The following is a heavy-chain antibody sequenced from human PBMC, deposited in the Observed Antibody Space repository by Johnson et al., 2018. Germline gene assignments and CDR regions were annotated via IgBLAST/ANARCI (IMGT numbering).Heavy chain of an antibody. V-gene: IGHV3-9*01. CDR3: ARVRHGSGPSRAFDI. CDR2: ISWNGGSI. J-gene: IGHJ3*02. Sequence: VQLVQSGGGLVQPGRSLRLSCAASGFTFDDYAMHWVRPAPGQGLEWVSGISWNGGSIGYVDSVKGRFTIPRDNAKNSLYLQMNSLRAEDTALYYCARVRHGSGPSRAFDIWGQGTMVTVSS. D-gene: IGHD3-10*01. CDR1: GFTFDDYA.